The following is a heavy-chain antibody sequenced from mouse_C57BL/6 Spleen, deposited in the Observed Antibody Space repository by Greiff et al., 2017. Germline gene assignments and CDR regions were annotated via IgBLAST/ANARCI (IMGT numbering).Heavy chain of an antibody. CDR1: GYTFTSYW. D-gene: IGHD1-1*01. V-gene: IGHV1-55*01. Sequence: QVQLKQPGAELVKPGASVKMSCKASGYTFTSYWITWVKQRPGQGLEWIGDIYPGSGSTNYNEKFKSKATLTVDTSSSTAYMQLSSLTSEDSAVYYCARQLYGSSYWYFDVGGTGTTVTVSS. CDR2: IYPGSGST. J-gene: IGHJ1*03. CDR3: ARQLYGSSYWYFDV.